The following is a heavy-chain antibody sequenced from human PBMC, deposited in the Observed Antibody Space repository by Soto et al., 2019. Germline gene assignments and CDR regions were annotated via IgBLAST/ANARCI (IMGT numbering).Heavy chain of an antibody. CDR1: GFTFSSYG. D-gene: IGHD2-21*01. J-gene: IGHJ4*02. CDR3: ATPYGFDY. CDR2: ISYDGSNK. Sequence: GGSLRLSCAASGFTFSSYGMHWVRQAPGKGPEWVAVISYDGSNKYYADSVKGRFTISRDNSKNTLYLQMSSLKASDSAMYYCATPYGFDYWGQGTLVTVSS. V-gene: IGHV3-30*03.